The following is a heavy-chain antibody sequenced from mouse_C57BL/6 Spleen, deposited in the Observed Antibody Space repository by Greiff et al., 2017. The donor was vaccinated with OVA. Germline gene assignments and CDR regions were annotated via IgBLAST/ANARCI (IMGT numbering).Heavy chain of an antibody. J-gene: IGHJ4*01. CDR1: GFTFSDYY. CDR2: ISNGGGST. Sequence: VQLKESGGGLVQPGGSLKLSCAASGFTFSDYYMYWVRQTPEKRLEWVAYISNGGGSTYYPDTVKGRFTISRDNAKNTLYLQMSRLRSEDTAMYYCASPRQLRLRYDAMDYWGKGTAVTVSS. V-gene: IGHV5-12*01. CDR3: ASPRQLRLRYDAMDY. D-gene: IGHD3-2*02.